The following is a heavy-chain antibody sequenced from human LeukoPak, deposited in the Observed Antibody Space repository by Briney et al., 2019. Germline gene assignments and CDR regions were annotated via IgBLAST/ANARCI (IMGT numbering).Heavy chain of an antibody. V-gene: IGHV1-18*01. CDR1: GYTFTSYG. D-gene: IGHD3-22*01. CDR3: ARHPMYYDSSGSFDY. Sequence: ASVKVSCKASGYTFTSYGISWVRQAPGQGLEWMGWISAYNGNTNYAQKLQGRVTMTTDTSTSTAYMELRSLRSDDTAVYYCARHPMYYDSSGSFDYWGQGTLVTVPS. CDR2: ISAYNGNT. J-gene: IGHJ4*02.